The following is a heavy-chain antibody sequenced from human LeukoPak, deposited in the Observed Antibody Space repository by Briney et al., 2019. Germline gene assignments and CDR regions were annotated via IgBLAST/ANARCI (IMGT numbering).Heavy chain of an antibody. Sequence: SETLSLTCTVSGGSISSGSYYWSWIRQPAGKGLEWIGRIYTSGSTNYNPSLKSRVTISVDTSKNQFSLMLSSVTAADTAVYYCARGRTVTTGRYYYYYYMDVWGKGTTVTISS. V-gene: IGHV4-61*02. CDR1: GGSISSGSYY. J-gene: IGHJ6*03. D-gene: IGHD4-17*01. CDR2: IYTSGST. CDR3: ARGRTVTTGRYYYYYYMDV.